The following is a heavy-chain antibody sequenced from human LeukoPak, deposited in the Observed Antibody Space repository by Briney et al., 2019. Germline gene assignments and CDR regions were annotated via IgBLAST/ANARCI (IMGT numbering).Heavy chain of an antibody. V-gene: IGHV3-33*01. J-gene: IGHJ4*02. CDR1: GFTFSSYG. D-gene: IGHD2-21*02. Sequence: GGSLRLSCAASGFTFSSYGMHWVRQAPGKGLEWVAVIWYDGSNKYYADSVKGRFTISRDNSENTLYLQMNSLRAEDTAVYYCARDLGDRFYFDYWGQGTLVTVSS. CDR2: IWYDGSNK. CDR3: ARDLGDRFYFDY.